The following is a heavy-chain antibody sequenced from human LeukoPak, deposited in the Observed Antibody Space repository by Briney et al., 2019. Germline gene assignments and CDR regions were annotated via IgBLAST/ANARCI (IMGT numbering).Heavy chain of an antibody. J-gene: IGHJ6*02. V-gene: IGHV1-69*13. Sequence: GASVKVSCEASGGTFSSYAISWVRQAPGQGLEWMGGIIPIFGTANCAQKFQGRVTITADESTSTAYMELSSLRSEDTAVYYCARDQRQLAGMDVWGQGTTVTVSS. CDR3: ARDQRQLAGMDV. CDR2: IIPIFGTA. CDR1: GGTFSSYA. D-gene: IGHD6-6*01.